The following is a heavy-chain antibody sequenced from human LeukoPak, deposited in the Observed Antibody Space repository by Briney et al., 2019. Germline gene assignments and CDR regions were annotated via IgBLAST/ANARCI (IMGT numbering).Heavy chain of an antibody. CDR3: AKTRNGEWHSDLDH. D-gene: IGHD1-1*01. CDR2: INTGDNT. Sequence: GGSLRLSCAASGFTLTNNGLAWVRQAPGKGLEWVSGINTGDNTYHVGSVRGRFTISRDISKNTVYLQMNGLRVEDTAVYYCAKTRNGEWHSDLDHWGQGTLVTVSS. V-gene: IGHV3-23*01. CDR1: GFTLTNNG. J-gene: IGHJ4*02.